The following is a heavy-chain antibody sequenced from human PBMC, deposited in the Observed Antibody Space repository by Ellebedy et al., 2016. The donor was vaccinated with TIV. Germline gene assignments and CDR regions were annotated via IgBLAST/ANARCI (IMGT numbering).Heavy chain of an antibody. V-gene: IGHV3-30*02. D-gene: IGHD3-10*01. CDR1: GVTFSNYA. CDR3: AKGYGSGSFIFDF. CDR2: IPYDGSYE. J-gene: IGHJ4*02. Sequence: PGGSLRPSCAASGVTFSNYAMHWVRQTPGKRLEWVAIIPYDGSYENYADSVKGRFTISRDNSKNTLYLQMTSLRAEDTAVYYCAKGYGSGSFIFDFWGKGILVTVSS.